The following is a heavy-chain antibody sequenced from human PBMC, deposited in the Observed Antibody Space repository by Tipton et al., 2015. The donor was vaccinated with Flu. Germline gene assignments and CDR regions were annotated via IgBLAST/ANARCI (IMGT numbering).Heavy chain of an antibody. Sequence: SLRLSCTASGFTFSKYGMHWVRQAPGKGLEWVGVIWFDGSKKQYGESVKGRFNISRDNSQNTLFLQVSPLIAEDTAVYFCARGADEGFFDFGEGGGQGALVTVSS. CDR2: IWFDGSKK. CDR3: ARGADEGFFDFGEG. J-gene: IGHJ4*02. V-gene: IGHV3-33*01. D-gene: IGHD3/OR15-3a*01. CDR1: GFTFSKYG.